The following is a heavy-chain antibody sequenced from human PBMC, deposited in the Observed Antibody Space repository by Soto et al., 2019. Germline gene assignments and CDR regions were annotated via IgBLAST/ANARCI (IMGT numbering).Heavy chain of an antibody. CDR1: GGSITSYS. Sequence: QVQLQESGPGLVQPSETLSLTCIVSGGSITSYSFNWIRQPAGKGLEWIGHIQASGTTNHNPSLRSRVTMSRDTSKNQFSLKLTSVTAADTARYYCARSYYIDAFDIWGQGTMVTVSS. V-gene: IGHV4-4*07. CDR3: ARSYYIDAFDI. J-gene: IGHJ3*02. D-gene: IGHD2-21*01. CDR2: IQASGTT.